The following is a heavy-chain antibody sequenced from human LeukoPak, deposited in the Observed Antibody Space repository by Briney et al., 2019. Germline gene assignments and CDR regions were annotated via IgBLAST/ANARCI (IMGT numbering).Heavy chain of an antibody. CDR1: GGSFSGDY. J-gene: IGHJ1*01. Sequence: SETLSLTCAVYGGSFSGDYWSWIRQPPGKGLEWIGEINHSGSTNYNPSLKSRVTISVDTSKNQFSLKLSSVTAADTAVYYCARGSTEPRYCSSTSCYTYFQHWGQGTLVTVSS. D-gene: IGHD2-2*02. CDR2: INHSGST. CDR3: ARGSTEPRYCSSTSCYTYFQH. V-gene: IGHV4-34*01.